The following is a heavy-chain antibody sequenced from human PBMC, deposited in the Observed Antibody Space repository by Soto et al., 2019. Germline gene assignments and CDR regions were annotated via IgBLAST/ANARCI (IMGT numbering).Heavy chain of an antibody. V-gene: IGHV2-5*02. CDR1: GFSLSTSGVG. D-gene: IGHD3-10*01. CDR3: AHNVFGELINWFDP. J-gene: IGHJ5*02. Sequence: QITLKESGPTLVKPTQTLTLTCTFSGFSLSTSGVGVGWIRQPPGKALEWLALIYWDDDKRYSPSLKSRLTLTKDTSKNQVVLTMTNMDPVDTATYYCAHNVFGELINWFDPWGQGTLVTVSS. CDR2: IYWDDDK.